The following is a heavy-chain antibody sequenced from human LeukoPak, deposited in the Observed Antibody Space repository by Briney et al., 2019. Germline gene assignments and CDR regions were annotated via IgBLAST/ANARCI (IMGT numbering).Heavy chain of an antibody. J-gene: IGHJ5*01. V-gene: IGHV4-39*01. CDR1: AASFISSSHH. CDR3: VRHDGRGGAKMGAFDS. Sequence: SETLSLTCTVSAASFISSSHHWGWIPQSPGKGLEWLVTVYYGRTSYYNPSRDGPATISLDTSPNHFSLQLNSVTAADTAVYYCVRHDGRGGAKMGAFDSWGQGSLVTVSS. CDR2: VYYGRTS. D-gene: IGHD4/OR15-4a*01.